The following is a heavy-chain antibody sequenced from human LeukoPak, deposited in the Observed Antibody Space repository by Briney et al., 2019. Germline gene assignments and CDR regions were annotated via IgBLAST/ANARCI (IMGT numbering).Heavy chain of an antibody. D-gene: IGHD6-13*01. CDR3: ATGASSWSSPVDY. CDR2: MNPNSGNT. J-gene: IGHJ4*01. Sequence: ASVKVSCKASGYTFTSYDINWVRQATGQGLEWMGWMNPNSGNTGYAQKFQGRVTITRNTSISTAYMELSSLRSEDTAVYYCATGASSWSSPVDYWGHGTLVTVSS. CDR1: GYTFTSYD. V-gene: IGHV1-8*03.